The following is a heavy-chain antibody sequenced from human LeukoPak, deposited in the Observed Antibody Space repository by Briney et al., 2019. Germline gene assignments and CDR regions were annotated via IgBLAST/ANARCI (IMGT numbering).Heavy chain of an antibody. CDR3: ARATDTGRYYFDY. CDR1: GFTFSSYW. V-gene: IGHV3-7*03. Sequence: GGSLRLSCAASGFTFSSYWMTWVRQAPGKGLEWVANIKQDGSAKYYVDSVKGRFTISRDNAKNSLYLQMNSLRAEDTALYYCARATDTGRYYFDYWGQGTLVTVSS. CDR2: IKQDGSAK. J-gene: IGHJ4*02. D-gene: IGHD5-18*01.